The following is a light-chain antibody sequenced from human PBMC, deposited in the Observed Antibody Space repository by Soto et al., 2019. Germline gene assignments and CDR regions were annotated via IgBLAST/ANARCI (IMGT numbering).Light chain of an antibody. V-gene: IGLV1-40*01. CDR2: GNS. Sequence: QSVLTQPPSVSGAPGQRVTISCTGSSSNIGAGYDVHWYQQLPGTAPKLLIYGNSNRPSGVPDRFSGSKSGTSASLGINGLQAEDEADYYCQSYDSSLSGSVFGGGTKLTVL. CDR1: SSNIGAGYD. CDR3: QSYDSSLSGSV. J-gene: IGLJ3*02.